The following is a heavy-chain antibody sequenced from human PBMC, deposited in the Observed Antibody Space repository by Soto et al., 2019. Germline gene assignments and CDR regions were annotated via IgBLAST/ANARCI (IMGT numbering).Heavy chain of an antibody. V-gene: IGHV1-18*01. D-gene: IGHD3-22*01. CDR1: GYTFTSYG. J-gene: IGHJ4*02. CDR2: ISAYNGNT. CDR3: ARDGYYDSSGYRSDFDY. Sequence: QVQLVQSGAEVKKPGASVKVSCKASGYTFTSYGISWVRXXXXXXXXXXGWISAYNGNTNYAQKLQGRVTMTTDTXTSXAXXELXSXRXXXTAXXYXARDGYYDSSGYRSDFDYWGQGTLVTVSS.